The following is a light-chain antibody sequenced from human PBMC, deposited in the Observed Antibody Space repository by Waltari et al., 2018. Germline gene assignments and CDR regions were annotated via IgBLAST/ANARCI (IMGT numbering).Light chain of an antibody. CDR3: QQRSTWLA. CDR2: DVS. J-gene: IGKJ4*01. CDR1: QSVGTY. V-gene: IGKV3-11*01. Sequence: EVVLTQSPATLSLSPGERATLSCMASQSVGTYLGWYQQKPGQAPRLLFYDVSERATGIPDRFSGSGSGTDFTLTISSLEPEDSAVYYCQQRSTWLAFGGGTKVQIK.